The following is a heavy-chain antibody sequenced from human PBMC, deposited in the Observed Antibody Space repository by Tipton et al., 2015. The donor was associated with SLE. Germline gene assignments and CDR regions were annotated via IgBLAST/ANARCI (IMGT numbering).Heavy chain of an antibody. J-gene: IGHJ1*01. V-gene: IGHV3-30*04. CDR2: ISYDGTEK. Sequence: SLRLSCAASGFTFGNFAMHWVRQAPGKGLEWVAVISYDGTEKYYADSVKGRSTISRDYSRNTLYLQMNSLRSEDTAVFYCARGDSSSLVGYFRHWGQGTLVTVSA. CDR1: GFTFGNFA. CDR3: ARGDSSSLVGYFRH. D-gene: IGHD6-13*01.